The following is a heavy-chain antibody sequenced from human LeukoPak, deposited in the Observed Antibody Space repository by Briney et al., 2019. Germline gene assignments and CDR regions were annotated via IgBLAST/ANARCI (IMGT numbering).Heavy chain of an antibody. V-gene: IGHV3-48*02. CDR3: ARDDCSGGSCYSPRAFDI. Sequence: GGSLRLSCAASGFTFSSYSMNWVRQAPGKGLEWVSYISSSSSILYYADSVKGRFTISRDNAKNSLYLQMNSLRDEDTAVYYCARDDCSGGSCYSPRAFDIWGQGTMVTVSS. CDR1: GFTFSSYS. J-gene: IGHJ3*02. CDR2: ISSSSSIL. D-gene: IGHD2-15*01.